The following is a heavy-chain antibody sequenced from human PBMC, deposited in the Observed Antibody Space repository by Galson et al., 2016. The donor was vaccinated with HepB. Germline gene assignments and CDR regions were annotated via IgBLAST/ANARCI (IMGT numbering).Heavy chain of an antibody. CDR1: GFIFSSFP. J-gene: IGHJ4*02. Sequence: CAASGFIFSSFPMHWVRQAPGKGLEWMAVISFDGSSKYYTVSVKGRFTISRDNSKNTLYLEMNSLRTDDTAVYYCARGTGSLDFDYWGQGALVTVSS. D-gene: IGHD1-1*01. V-gene: IGHV3-30*04. CDR2: ISFDGSSK. CDR3: ARGTGSLDFDY.